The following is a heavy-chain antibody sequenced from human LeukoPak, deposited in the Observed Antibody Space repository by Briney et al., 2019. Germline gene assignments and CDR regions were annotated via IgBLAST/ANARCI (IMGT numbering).Heavy chain of an antibody. D-gene: IGHD4-17*01. CDR3: ASSYYGDYGFDY. J-gene: IGHJ4*02. V-gene: IGHV4-59*01. CDR1: GGSISSYY. CDR2: IYYSGST. Sequence: PSETLSLTCTVSGGSISSYYWSWIRQPPGKGLEWIGYIYYSGSTNYNPSLKSRVTTSVDTSKNQFSLKLSSVTAADTAMYYCASSYYGDYGFDYWGQGTLVTVSS.